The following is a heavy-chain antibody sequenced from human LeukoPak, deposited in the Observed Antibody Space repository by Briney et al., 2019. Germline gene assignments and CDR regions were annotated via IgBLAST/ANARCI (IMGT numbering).Heavy chain of an antibody. V-gene: IGHV3-11*05. D-gene: IGHD3-22*01. Sequence: GGSLTLSCAASGFTFSDYYMSWIRQAPGKGLEWVSYISSSSSYTNYADSVKGRFTISRDNAKNSLYLQMNSLRAEDTAVYYCARAGYDSSGYLDYWGQGTLVTVSS. J-gene: IGHJ4*02. CDR2: ISSSSSYT. CDR3: ARAGYDSSGYLDY. CDR1: GFTFSDYY.